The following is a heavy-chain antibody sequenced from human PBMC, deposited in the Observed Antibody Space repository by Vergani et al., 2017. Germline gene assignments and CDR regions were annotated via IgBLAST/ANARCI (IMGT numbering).Heavy chain of an antibody. J-gene: IGHJ2*01. CDR3: ARVFTMTSWFFDL. Sequence: QVQLVQSGAEVKKPGASVKVSCKASGYIFTNYGISWVRQAPGQGLEWMGWITAYNGNTNYAQKLQGRVTMTTDTSTSTAYMEVRGLRSDDTAVYYCARVFTMTSWFFDLWGRGTLVTVSS. D-gene: IGHD3-22*01. CDR2: ITAYNGNT. CDR1: GYIFTNYG. V-gene: IGHV1-18*04.